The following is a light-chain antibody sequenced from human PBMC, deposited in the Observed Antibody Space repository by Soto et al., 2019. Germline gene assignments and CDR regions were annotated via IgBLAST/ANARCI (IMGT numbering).Light chain of an antibody. V-gene: IGKV1-33*01. Sequence: DIPMTQSPSSLSASVGDRVTITCQASQAISNYLNWYQQKPGKAPKLLIYDASNLETGVPSRFSGSGSGTDFTFTISSLQPEDIATYYCQQYDNLPLYTFGQGTKLEIK. CDR1: QAISNY. CDR3: QQYDNLPLYT. CDR2: DAS. J-gene: IGKJ2*01.